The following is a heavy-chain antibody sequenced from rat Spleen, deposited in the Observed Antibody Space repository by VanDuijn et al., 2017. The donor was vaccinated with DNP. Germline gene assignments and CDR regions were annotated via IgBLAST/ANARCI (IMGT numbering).Heavy chain of an antibody. Sequence: EVQLVESGGGLVRPGRSLKLSCATSGFTFSNYWMTWIRQVPGKGLEWVASITTSGGSTYYPDSVKDRFTISRDNAKNTLYLQMNSLRSEDTATYYCVRDRRDYGLDYWGQGVMVTVSS. D-gene: IGHD1-11*01. J-gene: IGHJ2*01. CDR2: ITTSGGST. CDR3: VRDRRDYGLDY. CDR1: GFTFSNYW. V-gene: IGHV5-31*01.